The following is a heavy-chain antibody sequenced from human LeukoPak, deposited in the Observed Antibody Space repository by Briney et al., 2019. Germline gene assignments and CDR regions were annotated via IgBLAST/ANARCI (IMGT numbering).Heavy chain of an antibody. J-gene: IGHJ5*02. D-gene: IGHD6-19*01. V-gene: IGHV3-21*01. CDR1: GFTFTTYT. CDR3: ARDNAVAGWFDP. Sequence: GGSLRLSCAASGFTFTTYTMNWVRQAPGKGLEWVSSISSSSSYIYYADSVKGRFTISRDNAKNSLYLQMNSLRAEDTAVYYCARDNAVAGWFDPWGQGTLVIVSS. CDR2: ISSSSSYI.